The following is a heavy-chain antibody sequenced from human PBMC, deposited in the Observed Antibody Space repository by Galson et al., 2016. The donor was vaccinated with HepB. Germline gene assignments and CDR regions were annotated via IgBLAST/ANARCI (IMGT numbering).Heavy chain of an antibody. D-gene: IGHD2-8*02. CDR1: GFTLSNYA. Sequence: SLRLSCAASGFTLSNYAMSWVRQAPGKGLEWVADISGSGITPYYADSVEGRFTISRDNSKKTVYLQMSSLRAEDTAVYYCARLSGGYIDYWGQGTLVTVSS. J-gene: IGHJ4*02. CDR3: ARLSGGYIDY. CDR2: ISGSGITP. V-gene: IGHV3-23*01.